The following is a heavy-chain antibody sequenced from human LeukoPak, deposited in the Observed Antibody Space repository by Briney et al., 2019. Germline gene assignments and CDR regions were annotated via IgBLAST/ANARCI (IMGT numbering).Heavy chain of an antibody. CDR3: AREDKYDYVWGSYPRGNWFDP. J-gene: IGHJ5*02. D-gene: IGHD3-16*02. CDR2: IYTSGST. CDR1: GGSISSGSYY. V-gene: IGHV4-61*02. Sequence: SQTLSLTCTVSGGSISSGSYYWSWIRQPAGKGLEWIGRIYTSGSTNYNPSPKSRVTISVDTSKNQFSLKLSSVTAADTAVYYCAREDKYDYVWGSYPRGNWFDPWGQGTLVTVSS.